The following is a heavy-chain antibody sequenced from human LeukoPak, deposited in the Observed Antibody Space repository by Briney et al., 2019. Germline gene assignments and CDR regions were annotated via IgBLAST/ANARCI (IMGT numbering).Heavy chain of an antibody. V-gene: IGHV4-39*07. CDR2: IYYSGST. CDR3: ASRCSDNSPNEGC. J-gene: IGHJ4*02. CDR1: GGSISSSSYS. Sequence: PSETLSLTCTVSGGSISSSSYSWGWVRQPPGKGLEWIGSIYYSGSTFYNPSLRSRVTISVDTSRNQFSLELTSVTAADTAVYFCASRCSDNSPNEGCWGRGILVTVSS. D-gene: IGHD3-22*01.